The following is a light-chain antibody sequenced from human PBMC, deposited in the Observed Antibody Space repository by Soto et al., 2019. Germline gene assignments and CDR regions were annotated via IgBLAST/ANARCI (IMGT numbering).Light chain of an antibody. Sequence: DIQLTQSPSFLSASVGDRVTITCRASQGIRSYLAWYQQKPGKAPELLIYLASTLQSGVPSRFSGSGSGTEFTLTISSLQPEDFATYYCQQLKSYPRAFGQGTKLEIK. J-gene: IGKJ2*01. CDR2: LAS. V-gene: IGKV1-9*01. CDR3: QQLKSYPRA. CDR1: QGIRSY.